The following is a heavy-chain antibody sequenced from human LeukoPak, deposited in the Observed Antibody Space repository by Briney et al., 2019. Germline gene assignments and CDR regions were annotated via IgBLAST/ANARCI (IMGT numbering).Heavy chain of an antibody. D-gene: IGHD3-10*01. V-gene: IGHV4-59*12. Sequence: SETLSLTCTVSGGSISSYFWSWIRQPPGKGLEWTGHIYHSGNTYYNPSLKSRVAISVDRSKNQFSLKLSSVTAADTAVYYCARVFDSGRFYYYIDVWGKGTTVTVSS. CDR3: ARVFDSGRFYYYIDV. CDR2: IYHSGNT. J-gene: IGHJ6*03. CDR1: GGSISSYF.